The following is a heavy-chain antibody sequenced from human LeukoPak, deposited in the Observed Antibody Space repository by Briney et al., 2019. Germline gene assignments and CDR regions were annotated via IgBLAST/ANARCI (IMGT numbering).Heavy chain of an antibody. V-gene: IGHV3-23*05. CDR3: AKGGYASCFDP. CDR1: GFTFSDHS. D-gene: IGHD2-15*01. CDR2: IKRDGSNT. J-gene: IGHJ5*02. Sequence: GGSLRLSCEASGFTFSDHSMSWVRQAPGKGLEWVSTIKRDGSNTYYTDSVEGRFTVSRDNSKNTLYLEMNTLRADDTAVYYCAKGGYASCFDPWGQGTQVTVSS.